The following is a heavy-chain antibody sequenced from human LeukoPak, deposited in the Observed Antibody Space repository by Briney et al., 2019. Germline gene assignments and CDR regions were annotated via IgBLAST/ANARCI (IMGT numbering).Heavy chain of an antibody. D-gene: IGHD5-18*01. CDR3: ARSPYSYGPYCYYGMDV. CDR1: GGSISSYY. V-gene: IGHV4-59*01. Sequence: PSETLSLTCTVSGGSISSYYWSWIRQPPGKGLEWIGYIYYSGSTNYNPSLKSRVTISVDTSKNQFSLKLSSVTAADTAVYYCARSPYSYGPYCYYGMDVWGQGTMVTVSS. J-gene: IGHJ6*02. CDR2: IYYSGST.